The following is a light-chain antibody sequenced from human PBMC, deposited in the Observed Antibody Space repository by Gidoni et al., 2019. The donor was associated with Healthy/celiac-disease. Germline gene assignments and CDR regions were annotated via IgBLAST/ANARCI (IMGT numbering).Light chain of an antibody. J-gene: IGKJ1*01. CDR2: KSS. Sequence: DIQMTQSPSTLSASVGDRVTITCRASQSISSWLAWYQQKPGKAPKLLIYKSSSLESGVPSRFSGSGSGTEFTLTISSLQPDDFATYYCQQYNSYRGRTCGQGTKVEIK. CDR1: QSISSW. CDR3: QQYNSYRGRT. V-gene: IGKV1-5*03.